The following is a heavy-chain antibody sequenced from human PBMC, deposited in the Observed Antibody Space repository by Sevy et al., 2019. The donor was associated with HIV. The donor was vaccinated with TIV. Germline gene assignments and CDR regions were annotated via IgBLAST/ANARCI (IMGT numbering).Heavy chain of an antibody. Sequence: SETLSLTCTVSGGSISSYNWSWIRQPAGKGLEWIGRIYTSGSTNYNPALKSRVTMSVDTSKNQFSLKVSSVTAADTAVYYCARASSGNYYNYYYNMDVWGKGTTVTVSS. D-gene: IGHD1-26*01. J-gene: IGHJ6*03. CDR1: GGSISSYN. V-gene: IGHV4-4*07. CDR2: IYTSGST. CDR3: ARASSGNYYNYYYNMDV.